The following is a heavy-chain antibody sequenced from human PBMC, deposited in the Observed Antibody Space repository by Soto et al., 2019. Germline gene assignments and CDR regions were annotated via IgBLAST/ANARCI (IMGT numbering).Heavy chain of an antibody. V-gene: IGHV3-30*03. Sequence: QVQLVESGGGVVQPGRSLRLSCAASGFTFSSYGMHWVRQAPGKGLEWVAVISYDGSNKYYADSVKGRFTISRDNSKNTLYLQMNSLRAEDTAVXXCAXXXDYXDSSGYWGQGTLVTVSS. CDR3: AXXXDYXDSSGY. J-gene: IGHJ4*02. D-gene: IGHD3-22*01. CDR2: ISYDGSNK. CDR1: GFTFSSYG.